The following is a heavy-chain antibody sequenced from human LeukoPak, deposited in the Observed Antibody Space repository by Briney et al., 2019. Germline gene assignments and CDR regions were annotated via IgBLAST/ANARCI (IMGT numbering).Heavy chain of an antibody. CDR2: IPYDGSNK. CDR3: AKEKGGQLYYFDY. D-gene: IGHD2-2*01. Sequence: PGRSLRLSCAASGFTFSSYAMHWVRQAPGKGLEWVAVIPYDGSNKYYADSVKGRFTISRDNSKNTLYLQMNSLRAEDTAVYYCAKEKGGQLYYFDYWGQGTLVTVSS. J-gene: IGHJ4*02. CDR1: GFTFSSYA. V-gene: IGHV3-30-3*01.